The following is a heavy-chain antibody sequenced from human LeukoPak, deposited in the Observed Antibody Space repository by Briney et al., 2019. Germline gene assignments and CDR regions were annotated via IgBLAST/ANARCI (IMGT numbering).Heavy chain of an antibody. D-gene: IGHD4-17*01. CDR3: AKAPYGDYYFDY. CDR1: GFTFNTYN. Sequence: GGSLRLSCAASGFTFNTYNMNWVRQTPSKGLEWISYISSSSGAIYYADSVKGRFTISRDNAKNSLYLQMNSLRAEDTALYYCAKAPYGDYYFDYWGQGTLVTVSS. V-gene: IGHV3-48*04. CDR2: ISSSSGAI. J-gene: IGHJ4*02.